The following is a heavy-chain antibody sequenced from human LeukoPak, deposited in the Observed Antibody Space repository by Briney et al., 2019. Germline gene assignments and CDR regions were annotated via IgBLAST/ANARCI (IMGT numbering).Heavy chain of an antibody. CDR2: ISSSSSTI. J-gene: IGHJ5*02. Sequence: GGSLRLSCAASGFTFSSYSMNWVRQAPGKGLEWVSYISSSSSTIYYADSVKGRFTISRDNAKNSLYLQMNSLRAEDTAVYYCARMHYYGSGSPGGWFDPWGQGTLVTVSS. CDR3: ARMHYYGSGSPGGWFDP. V-gene: IGHV3-48*04. D-gene: IGHD3-10*01. CDR1: GFTFSSYS.